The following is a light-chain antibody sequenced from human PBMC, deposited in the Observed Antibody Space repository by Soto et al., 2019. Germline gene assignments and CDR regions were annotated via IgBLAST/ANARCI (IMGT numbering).Light chain of an antibody. CDR2: DAS. J-gene: IGKJ4*01. CDR3: QQYNKWPLT. CDR1: QSVSTC. Sequence: EIVLTQSPATLSFSPGTRATLSCRASQSVSTCLAWYQQKPGQAPRLLIYDASNTPTGIPARFSSRGSGTVFTLTVSMLDSEDFAVYYCQQYNKWPLTFGGGTKVDIK. V-gene: IGKV3-11*01.